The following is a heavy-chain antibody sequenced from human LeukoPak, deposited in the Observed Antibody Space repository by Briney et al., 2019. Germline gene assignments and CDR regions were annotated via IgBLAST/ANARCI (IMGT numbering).Heavy chain of an antibody. J-gene: IGHJ4*02. CDR3: AKDEDSGSYS. CDR2: IKTDGSTT. CDR1: GFTFSSSW. Sequence: PGGSLRLSCAVSGFTFSSSWMHWVRQAPGKGLVWVSHIKTDGSTTAYADSVKGRFTISRDNAKNTLYLQMNSLRAEDTAVYYCAKDEDSGSYSWGQGTLVTVSS. D-gene: IGHD1-26*01. V-gene: IGHV3-74*01.